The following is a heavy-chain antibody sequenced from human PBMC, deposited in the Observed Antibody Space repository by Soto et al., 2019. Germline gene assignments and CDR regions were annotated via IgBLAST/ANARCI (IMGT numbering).Heavy chain of an antibody. J-gene: IGHJ6*02. CDR2: INHSGST. Sequence: PSETLSLTCAVYGGSFSGYYWSWIRRPPGKGLEWIGEINHSGSTNYNPSLKSRVTISVDTSKNQFSLKLSSVTAADTAVYYCARVDYYYYGMDVWGQGTTVTVSS. V-gene: IGHV4-34*01. CDR3: ARVDYYYYGMDV. CDR1: GGSFSGYY.